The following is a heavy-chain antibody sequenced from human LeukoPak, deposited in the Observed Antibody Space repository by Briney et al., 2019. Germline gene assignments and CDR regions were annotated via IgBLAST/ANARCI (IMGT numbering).Heavy chain of an antibody. J-gene: IGHJ3*02. D-gene: IGHD1-14*01. CDR3: ARVRLDRSERNLDAFEN. CDR2: IKQDESER. V-gene: IGHV3-7*05. Sequence: GGSLRLSCAASGFTFSNYWMTWVRQAPGKGLEWVANIKQDESERYYVDSVKGRFTISRDNAKNSLSLKMNSLRAEDTAVYFCARVRLDRSERNLDAFENWGQGTMVTVSS. CDR1: GFTFSNYW.